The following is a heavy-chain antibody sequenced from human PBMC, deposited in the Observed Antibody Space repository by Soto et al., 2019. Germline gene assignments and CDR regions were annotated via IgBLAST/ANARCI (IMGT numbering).Heavy chain of an antibody. Sequence: EVQLAESGGGLAQPGGSLRLSCAASGLTFSSYWMTWVRQAPGKGLEWVANIKQDGSEKYYVDSVKGRFTISRDNAKNSLYLQMNNLRVEDTAVYYCARGEAIGDDPWGHGTLVTVSS. J-gene: IGHJ5*02. CDR2: IKQDGSEK. CDR1: GLTFSSYW. CDR3: ARGEAIGDDP. V-gene: IGHV3-7*01. D-gene: IGHD3-10*01.